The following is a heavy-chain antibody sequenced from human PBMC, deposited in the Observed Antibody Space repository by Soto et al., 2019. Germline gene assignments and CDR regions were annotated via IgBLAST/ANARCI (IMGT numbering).Heavy chain of an antibody. CDR3: GRSVVGATGEILYNAMDV. CDR1: GYTFTTYA. Sequence: GASVKVSCKASGYTFTTYALPWGRPAPGQKTEWMGWINPASGHTKYSKKFQDRVTITRDTSASTGYMELSSLRSEDTAVYYCGRSVVGATGEILYNAMDVWGQGTAVTVSS. V-gene: IGHV1-3*01. D-gene: IGHD1-26*01. CDR2: INPASGHT. J-gene: IGHJ6*02.